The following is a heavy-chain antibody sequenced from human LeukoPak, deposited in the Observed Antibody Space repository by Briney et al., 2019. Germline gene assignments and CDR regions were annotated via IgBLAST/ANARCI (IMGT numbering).Heavy chain of an antibody. Sequence: AETLSLTCTVSGGSISSNNYYWGWIRQPPGKGLEWIGSIYYSGSTYYNPSLKSRVTISVDTSKNQFSLKLSSVTAADTAVYYCVNSSPGGGWLVSGNFDYWGQGTLVTVSS. J-gene: IGHJ4*02. CDR2: IYYSGST. CDR1: GGSISSNNYY. CDR3: VNSSPGGGWLVSGNFDY. D-gene: IGHD6-19*01. V-gene: IGHV4-39*01.